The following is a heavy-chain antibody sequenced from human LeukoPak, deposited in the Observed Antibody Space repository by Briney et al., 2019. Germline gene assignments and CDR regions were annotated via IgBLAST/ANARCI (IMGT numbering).Heavy chain of an antibody. V-gene: IGHV3-9*01. J-gene: IGHJ4*02. D-gene: IGHD3-3*02. CDR3: AKDMGIYTAFDY. CDR2: ISWNSGSI. CDR1: GFTFDDYA. Sequence: PGRSLRLSCAASGFTFDDYAMHWVRHAPGKGLEWVSGISWNSGSIGYADSVKGRFTISGDNAKNSLYLQMNSLRAEDTALYYCAKDMGIYTAFDYWGQGTLVTVSS.